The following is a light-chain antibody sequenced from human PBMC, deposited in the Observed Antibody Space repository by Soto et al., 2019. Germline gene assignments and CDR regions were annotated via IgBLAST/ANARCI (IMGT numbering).Light chain of an antibody. CDR1: ESVSNH. V-gene: IGKV3-11*01. J-gene: IGKJ3*01. CDR2: DAS. Sequence: EIVLTQSPAILSLSPGERATLSCRASESVSNHLAWFQQKPGQAPRLLIYDASNRASGIPARFSGSGSGTDLTLTISSLEPEDFAVYFCHQRRSWPPITFGPGTTVDI. CDR3: HQRRSWPPIT.